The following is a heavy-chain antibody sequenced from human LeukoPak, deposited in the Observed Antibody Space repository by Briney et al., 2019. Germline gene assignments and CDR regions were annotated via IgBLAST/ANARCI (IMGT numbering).Heavy chain of an antibody. V-gene: IGHV3-23*01. CDR2: VTGNGDNT. D-gene: IGHD3-10*01. CDR3: ARDRNYFEALHRSY. J-gene: IGHJ4*02. Sequence: PGESLRLSCAASGFTLSSYAMSWVRQAPGKGLEWVSSVTGNGDNTFHADSVKGRFTISRDNSKNMLYLQINSLRAEDTAVYYCARDRNYFEALHRSYWGQGTLVTVSS. CDR1: GFTLSSYA.